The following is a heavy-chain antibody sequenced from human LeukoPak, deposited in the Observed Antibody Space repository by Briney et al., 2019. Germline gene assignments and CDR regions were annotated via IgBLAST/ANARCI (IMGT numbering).Heavy chain of an antibody. CDR3: ARDSFLSDYYGSGSYYKGFDY. J-gene: IGHJ4*02. V-gene: IGHV3-30-3*01. Sequence: GGSLRLSCAVSGFTFGSYSLHWVRQSPDKGLEWVTSILYDGTRQYYADSVRGRFTISRDNAKNSLYLQMNSLRAEDTAVYYCARDSFLSDYYGSGSYYKGFDYWGQGTLVTVSS. CDR2: ILYDGTRQ. CDR1: GFTFGSYS. D-gene: IGHD3-10*01.